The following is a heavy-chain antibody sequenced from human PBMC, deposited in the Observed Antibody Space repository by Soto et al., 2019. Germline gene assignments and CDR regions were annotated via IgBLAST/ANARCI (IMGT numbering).Heavy chain of an antibody. Sequence: QLVESGGGLVKPGGSLRVSCAASRFAFSSYSMHWVRQAPMKGLEWVASINSVASYVYYADSVEGRFTISRDNAKNSVYLQMNSLRAADPAVYYCTRDRSSFMRGRIRGPYGGLDVWGQGTTVLVS. J-gene: IGHJ6*02. CDR2: INSVASYV. V-gene: IGHV3-21*01. CDR3: TRDRSSFMRGRIRGPYGGLDV. CDR1: RFAFSSYS. D-gene: IGHD3-10*01.